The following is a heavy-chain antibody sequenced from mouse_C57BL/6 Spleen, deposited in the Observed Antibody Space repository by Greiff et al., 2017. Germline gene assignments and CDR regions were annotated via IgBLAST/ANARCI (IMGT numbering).Heavy chain of an antibody. CDR2: INPSSGYT. D-gene: IGHD3-2*02. J-gene: IGHJ3*01. CDR3: ARAVQAQATWFAY. CDR1: GYTFTSYW. V-gene: IGHV1-7*01. Sequence: QVQLQQSWAELAKPGASVKLSCKASGYTFTSYWMHWVKQRPGQGLEWIGYINPSSGYTKYNQKFKDKATLTADTSSSTAYMQLSSLTYEDSAVYDCARAVQAQATWFAYWGQGTLVTVSA.